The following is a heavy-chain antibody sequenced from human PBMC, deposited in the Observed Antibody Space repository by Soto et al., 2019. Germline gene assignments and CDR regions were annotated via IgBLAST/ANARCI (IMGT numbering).Heavy chain of an antibody. Sequence: PSETLSLTCTVSGGSISSGGYYWSWIRQHPGKGLEWIGYIYYSGSTYYNPSLKSRVTISVDTSKNQFSLKLSSVTAADTAVYYCASNQYQLLNGYYYYYGMDVWGQGTTVTVSS. CDR3: ASNQYQLLNGYYYYYGMDV. V-gene: IGHV4-31*03. CDR1: GGSISSGGYY. D-gene: IGHD2-2*01. CDR2: IYYSGST. J-gene: IGHJ6*02.